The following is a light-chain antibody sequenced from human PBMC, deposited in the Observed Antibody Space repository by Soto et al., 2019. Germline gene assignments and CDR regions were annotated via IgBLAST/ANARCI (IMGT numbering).Light chain of an antibody. CDR3: SSYTSSSTPGVV. CDR1: SSDVGGYNY. CDR2: DVS. Sequence: QSALTQPASVSGSPGQSITISCTGTSSDVGGYNYVSWYQQHPGKAPKLMIYDVSNRPSGVSNRFSGSKSGNTASLTISGLQAEDAADYYCSSYTSSSTPGVVFGTGTKVTVL. V-gene: IGLV2-14*01. J-gene: IGLJ1*01.